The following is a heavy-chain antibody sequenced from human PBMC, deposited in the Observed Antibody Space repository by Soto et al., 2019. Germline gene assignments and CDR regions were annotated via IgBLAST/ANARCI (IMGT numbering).Heavy chain of an antibody. V-gene: IGHV1-18*04. CDR1: GYTFTTNG. J-gene: IGHJ4*02. CDR2: INADSGET. CDR3: ARDLGYGDYGTDY. Sequence: QVQLVQSGAEAKESGASVKVSCKASGYTFTTNGVSWVRQGPGQGLEWMGWINADSGETRYAQKFQGRVTMTTDTSTSTAYMDLRSLTSDDTAVYYCARDLGYGDYGTDYWGQGTLVTVSS. D-gene: IGHD4-17*01.